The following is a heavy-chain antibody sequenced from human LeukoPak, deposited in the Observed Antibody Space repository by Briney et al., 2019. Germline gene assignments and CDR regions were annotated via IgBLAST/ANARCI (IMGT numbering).Heavy chain of an antibody. D-gene: IGHD5-24*01. Sequence: SETLSLTCTVSGGSISSYYWSWIRQPPGKGLEWIGYIYYSGSTNYNPSLKSRVTISVDTSKNQFSLKLSSVTAADTAVYYCARCRDGYNCWYFDYWGQGTLVTVS. V-gene: IGHV4-59*08. CDR1: GGSISSYY. CDR2: IYYSGST. J-gene: IGHJ4*02. CDR3: ARCRDGYNCWYFDY.